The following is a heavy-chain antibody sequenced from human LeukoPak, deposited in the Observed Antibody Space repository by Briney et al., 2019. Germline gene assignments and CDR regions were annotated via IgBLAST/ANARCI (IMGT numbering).Heavy chain of an antibody. J-gene: IGHJ4*02. CDR2: ISAYNGNT. D-gene: IGHD6-19*01. Sequence: ASVKVSCKASGYTFTSYGISWVRQAPGQGLEWMGWISAYNGNTNYAQKFQDKVTMTRDTSISTAYMELSSLRSEDTAIYYCARGAWYNSAYTALHYFDYWGQGTLVTVSS. CDR3: ARGAWYNSAYTALHYFDY. V-gene: IGHV1-18*01. CDR1: GYTFTSYG.